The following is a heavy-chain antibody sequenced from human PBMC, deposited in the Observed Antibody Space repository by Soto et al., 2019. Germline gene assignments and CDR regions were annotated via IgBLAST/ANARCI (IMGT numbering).Heavy chain of an antibody. D-gene: IGHD3-10*01. CDR3: ARVLMVRGVIAAFDI. CDR2: IIPIFGTA. CDR1: GGTFSSYA. Sequence: SVKVSCKASGGTFSSYAISWVRQAPGQGLEWMGGIIPIFGTANYAQKFQGRVTITADESTGTAYMELSSLRSEDTAVYYCARVLMVRGVIAAFDIWGQGTMVTVSS. V-gene: IGHV1-69*13. J-gene: IGHJ3*02.